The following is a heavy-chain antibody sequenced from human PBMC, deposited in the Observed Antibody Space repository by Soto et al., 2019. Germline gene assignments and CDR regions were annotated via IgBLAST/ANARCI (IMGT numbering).Heavy chain of an antibody. CDR1: GGTFSSYA. J-gene: IGHJ5*02. D-gene: IGHD3-16*01. CDR2: IIPIFGTA. Sequence: QVQLVQSGAEVKKPGSSVKVSCKASGGTFSSYAISWVRQAPGQGLEWMGGIIPIFGTANYAQKVQGRVTITADKSTSPADMELSRLRSEDTAVYYCARDIRGVGLGGNWFDPWGQGTLVTVSS. CDR3: ARDIRGVGLGGNWFDP. V-gene: IGHV1-69*06.